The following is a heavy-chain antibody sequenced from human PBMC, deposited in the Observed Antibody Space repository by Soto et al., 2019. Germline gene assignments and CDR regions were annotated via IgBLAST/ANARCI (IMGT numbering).Heavy chain of an antibody. J-gene: IGHJ4*02. D-gene: IGHD1-1*01. CDR2: IYYSGST. CDR3: SRHREDERGGGWDY. CDR1: GGSISSSSYY. V-gene: IGHV4-39*01. Sequence: QLQLQESGPGLVKPSETLSLTCTVSGGSISSSSYYWGWIRQPPGKGLEWIGSIYYSGSTYYNPSLKSRVPISVDTSKNQFSLKLRSVTAADTAVDYCSRHREDERGGGWDYWGQGTLVTVSS.